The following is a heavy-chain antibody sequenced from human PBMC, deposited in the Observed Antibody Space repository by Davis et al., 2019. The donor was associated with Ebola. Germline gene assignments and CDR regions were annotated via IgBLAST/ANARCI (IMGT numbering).Heavy chain of an antibody. CDR3: ARVLLWFGELPIDY. D-gene: IGHD3-10*01. J-gene: IGHJ4*02. Sequence: LRLSCTVSGGSISSGGYYWSWIRQHPGKGLEWIGYIYYSGSTYYNPSLKSRVTISVDTSKNQFSLKLSSVTAADTAVYYCARVLLWFGELPIDYWGQGTLVTVSS. V-gene: IGHV4-31*03. CDR2: IYYSGST. CDR1: GGSISSGGYY.